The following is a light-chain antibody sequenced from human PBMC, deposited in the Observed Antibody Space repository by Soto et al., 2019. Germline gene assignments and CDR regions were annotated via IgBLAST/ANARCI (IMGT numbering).Light chain of an antibody. CDR3: QQYNSYLWT. J-gene: IGKJ1*01. Sequence: DIQMTQSPSTLSASVGDRVTITCRASQSISSWLAWYQQKPGKAPKLLIYGASSLESGVPSRFSGSGSGTEFTLTISSLQPDDLATYYCQQYNSYLWTFGQGTKVDIK. CDR1: QSISSW. V-gene: IGKV1-5*01. CDR2: GAS.